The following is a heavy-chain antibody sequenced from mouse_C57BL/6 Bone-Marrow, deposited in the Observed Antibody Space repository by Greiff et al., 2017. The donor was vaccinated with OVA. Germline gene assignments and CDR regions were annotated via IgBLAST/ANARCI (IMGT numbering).Heavy chain of an antibody. CDR2: IWRGGST. V-gene: IGHV2-5*01. CDR3: AKIDQAGTGFAY. D-gene: IGHD4-1*01. CDR1: GFSLTSYG. Sequence: VQVVESGPGLVQPSQSLSITCTVSGFSLTSYGVHWVRQSPGKGLEWLGVIWRGGSTDYNAAFMSRLSITKDNSKSQVFFKMNSLQADDTAIYYCAKIDQAGTGFAYWGQGTLVTVSA. J-gene: IGHJ3*01.